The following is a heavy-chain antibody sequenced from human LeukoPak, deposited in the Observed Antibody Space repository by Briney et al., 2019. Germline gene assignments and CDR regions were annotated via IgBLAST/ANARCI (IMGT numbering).Heavy chain of an antibody. Sequence: PGRSLRLSCAASGFTFSSYAMHWVRQAPGKGLEWVAVISYDGSNKYYADSVKGPFTISRDNSKNTLYLQMNSLRAEDTAVYYCARDGPYNWNDGSYFDYWGQGTLVTVSS. CDR2: ISYDGSNK. D-gene: IGHD1-20*01. CDR3: ARDGPYNWNDGSYFDY. V-gene: IGHV3-30*04. CDR1: GFTFSSYA. J-gene: IGHJ4*02.